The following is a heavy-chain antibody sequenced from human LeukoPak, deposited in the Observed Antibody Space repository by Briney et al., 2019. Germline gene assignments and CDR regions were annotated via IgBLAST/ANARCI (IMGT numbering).Heavy chain of an antibody. V-gene: IGHV4-59*01. Sequence: SETLSLTCTVSGGSITSYYWSWIRQPPGKGLEWIGYIYYSGSTNYNPSLKSRVTISVDTSKNQFSLRLSSVTAADTAVYYCARQLGYCSSTSSHNWFAPWGQGTLVTVSS. J-gene: IGHJ5*02. CDR2: IYYSGST. CDR3: ARQLGYCSSTSSHNWFAP. D-gene: IGHD2-2*01. CDR1: GGSITSYY.